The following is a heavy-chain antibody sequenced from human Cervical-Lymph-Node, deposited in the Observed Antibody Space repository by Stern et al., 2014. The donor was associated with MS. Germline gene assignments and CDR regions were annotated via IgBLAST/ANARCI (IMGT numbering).Heavy chain of an antibody. J-gene: IGHJ5*02. CDR3: ASASREYYYDSSGYYYH. D-gene: IGHD3-22*01. V-gene: IGHV3-21*01. CDR2: ISSSSSYI. Sequence: EDQLVESGGGLVKPGGSLRLSCAASGFTFSSYSMNWVRQAPGKGLEWVSSISSSSSYIYYADSVKGRFTISRDNAKNSLYLQMNSLRAEDTVVYYCASASREYYYDSSGYYYHWGQGTLVTVSS. CDR1: GFTFSSYS.